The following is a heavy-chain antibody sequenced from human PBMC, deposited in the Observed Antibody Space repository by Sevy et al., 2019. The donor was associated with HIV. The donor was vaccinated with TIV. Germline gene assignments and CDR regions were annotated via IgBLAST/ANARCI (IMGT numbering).Heavy chain of an antibody. V-gene: IGHV3-30*18. CDR2: ISYDGSNK. Sequence: GGSLRLSCAASGFTFSSYGMHWVRQAPGKGLEWVAVISYDGSNKYYADSVKGRFTISRDNSKNTLYLQMNSLRAEETAVYYCAKDQEVRYYYDSSGYSGLGYWGQGTLVTVSS. CDR3: AKDQEVRYYYDSSGYSGLGY. D-gene: IGHD3-22*01. CDR1: GFTFSSYG. J-gene: IGHJ4*02.